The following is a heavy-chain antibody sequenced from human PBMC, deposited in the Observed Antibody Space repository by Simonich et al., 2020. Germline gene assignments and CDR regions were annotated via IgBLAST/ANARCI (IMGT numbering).Heavy chain of an antibody. J-gene: IGHJ3*02. CDR3: ARVRFEAFDI. Sequence: QVQLVQSGAEVKKPGASVKVSCKASGYTFTGYYMHWVRQGPGQGLGGMGWINPNRGGTNYAQKFQGRVTMTRDTSISTAYMELSRLRSDDTAVYYCARVRFEAFDIWGQGTMVTVSS. V-gene: IGHV1-2*02. CDR1: GYTFTGYY. CDR2: INPNRGGT.